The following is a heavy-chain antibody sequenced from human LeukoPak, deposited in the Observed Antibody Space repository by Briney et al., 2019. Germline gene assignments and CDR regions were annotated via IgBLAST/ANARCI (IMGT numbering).Heavy chain of an antibody. CDR3: ARQGLYCSGGSCLNWFDP. CDR2: IYPGDSDT. CDR1: GYSFTSYW. V-gene: IGHV5-51*01. D-gene: IGHD2-15*01. J-gene: IGHJ5*02. Sequence: GASLMISCKGSGYSFTSYWIGWVRQLPGKGLEWMGIIYPGDSDTRYSPSFQGQVTISADKSISTAYLQWSSLKASDTAMYYCARQGLYCSGGSCLNWFDPWGQGTLVTVSS.